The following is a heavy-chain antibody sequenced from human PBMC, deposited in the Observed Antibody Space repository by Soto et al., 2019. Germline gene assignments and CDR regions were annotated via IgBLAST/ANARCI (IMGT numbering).Heavy chain of an antibody. CDR1: GGGNLRDYR. V-gene: IGHV1-69*01. CDR2: IIPKLGSA. D-gene: IGHD5-12*01. CDR3: AGGGGGYDFGAVY. Sequence: QVQLVQSGADVKKPGSSVQVSCKASGGGNLRDYRTTWVRQAPGQGLEWMGGIIPKLGSANYAQNFRGRVTITADESTSTVYMELRSLRSEDTAVYYCAGGGGGYDFGAVYWGQGTPVTVSS. J-gene: IGHJ4*02.